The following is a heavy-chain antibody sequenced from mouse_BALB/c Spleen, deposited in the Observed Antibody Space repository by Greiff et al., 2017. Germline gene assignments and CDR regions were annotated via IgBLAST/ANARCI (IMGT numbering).Heavy chain of an antibody. J-gene: IGHJ4*01. CDR3: TRDRGMDY. CDR2: ISSGGSYT. V-gene: IGHV5-6-4*01. CDR1: GFTFSSYT. D-gene: IGHD3-1*01. Sequence: EVNLVESGGGLVKPGGSLKLSCAASGFTFSSYTMSWVRQTPEKRLEWVATISSGGSYTYYPDSVKGRFTISRDNAKNTLYLQMSSLKSEDTAMYYCTRDRGMDYWGQGTSVTVSS.